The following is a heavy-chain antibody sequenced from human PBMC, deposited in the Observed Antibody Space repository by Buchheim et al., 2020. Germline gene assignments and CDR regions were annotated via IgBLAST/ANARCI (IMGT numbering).Heavy chain of an antibody. Sequence: QVQLVESGGGLVKPGGSLRLSCAASGFSFSDYYMSWIRQAPGKGLEWISYISRSSSYTNYADSVRGRFTISRDNAKNPLYLQMNSLRAEDTAVYYCARVVDSSSVGYYFDYWGQGTL. J-gene: IGHJ4*02. CDR2: ISRSSSYT. D-gene: IGHD6-6*01. CDR1: GFSFSDYY. V-gene: IGHV3-11*06. CDR3: ARVVDSSSVGYYFDY.